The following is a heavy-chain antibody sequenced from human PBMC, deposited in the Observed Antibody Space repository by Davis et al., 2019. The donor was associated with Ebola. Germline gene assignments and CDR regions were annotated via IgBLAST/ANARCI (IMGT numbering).Heavy chain of an antibody. CDR2: ISSSSYSI. Sequence: GGSLRLSCEASGAIFSSHWMSWVRQAPGKGLEWVSSISSSSYSINYADSVKGRFTISRDNGGNSLFLQMNSLRAEDSAMYYCTRGNWNYPNWGQGTLVTVPS. CDR1: GAIFSSHW. CDR3: TRGNWNYPN. V-gene: IGHV3-21*01. D-gene: IGHD1-7*01. J-gene: IGHJ4*02.